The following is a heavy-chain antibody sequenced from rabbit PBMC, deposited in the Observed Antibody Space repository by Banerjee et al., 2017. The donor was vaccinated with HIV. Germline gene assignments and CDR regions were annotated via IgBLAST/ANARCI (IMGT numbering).Heavy chain of an antibody. J-gene: IGHJ6*01. Sequence: QSLEESGGDLVKPGASLTLTCTASGFSFSSSYYMCWDRQAPGKGLEWIACISGGSSGSSYYASWAKGRFTISKASSTTVTLQLTSLTAADTATYFCARDPYGGGGYALDLWGPGTLVTVS. CDR1: GFSFSSSYY. D-gene: IGHD8-1*01. CDR3: ARDPYGGGGYALDL. CDR2: ISGGSSGSS. V-gene: IGHV1S40*01.